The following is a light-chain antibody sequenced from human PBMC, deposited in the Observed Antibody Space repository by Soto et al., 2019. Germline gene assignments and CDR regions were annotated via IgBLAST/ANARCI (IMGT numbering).Light chain of an antibody. CDR3: PQYDNLPRT. J-gene: IGKJ2*02. Sequence: DIQMTQSPSSLSASVGDRVTITCQASQDISNYLNWYQQKPGKAPKLLIYDASNLETGVPSRFSGSGSGTDFTFTISSLQPEDIATYYCPQYDNLPRTFGQGTKLEIK. CDR2: DAS. V-gene: IGKV1-33*01. CDR1: QDISNY.